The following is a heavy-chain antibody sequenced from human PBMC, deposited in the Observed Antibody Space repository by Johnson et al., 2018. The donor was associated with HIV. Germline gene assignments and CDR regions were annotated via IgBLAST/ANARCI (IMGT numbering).Heavy chain of an antibody. CDR1: GFTFDDYG. CDR3: ARDRDYGSGAFDI. CDR2: IYSGGST. J-gene: IGHJ3*02. V-gene: IGHV3-66*01. D-gene: IGHD3-10*01. Sequence: VQLVESGGGVVRPGGSLRLSCAASGFTFDDYGMSWVRQAPGKGLEWVSVIYSGGSTYYADSVKGRFTISRDNSKNTLYLQMNSLRAEDTAVYYCARDRDYGSGAFDIWGQGTMVTVSS.